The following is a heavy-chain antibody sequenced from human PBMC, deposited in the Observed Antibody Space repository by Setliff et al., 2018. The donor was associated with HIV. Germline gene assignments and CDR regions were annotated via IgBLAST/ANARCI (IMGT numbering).Heavy chain of an antibody. Sequence: ETLSLTCTVSGDSISSYYWSWIRQPPGKGLEWIGYTYTSGITDYNPPLKSRVTISGDTSKNQFSLKLSSVTAADTAVYYCARDRRGYYYGSGSCYMDVWGTGTTVTSP. D-gene: IGHD3-10*01. CDR2: TYTSGIT. CDR1: GDSISSYY. CDR3: ARDRRGYYYGSGSCYMDV. V-gene: IGHV4-4*08. J-gene: IGHJ6*03.